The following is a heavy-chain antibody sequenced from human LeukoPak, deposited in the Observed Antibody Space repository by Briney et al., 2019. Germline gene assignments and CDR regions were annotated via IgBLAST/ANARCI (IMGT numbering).Heavy chain of an antibody. CDR1: GYTFTGYY. CDR2: INPNSGGT. V-gene: IGHV1-2*04. Sequence: GASVKVSCKASGYTFTGYYMHWVRQAPGQGLEWMGWINPNSGGTNYAQKFQGWVTMTRDTSISTAYMELSRLRSDDAAVYYCARSLNRVWFGELLFAYWGQGTLVTVSS. D-gene: IGHD3-10*01. J-gene: IGHJ4*02. CDR3: ARSLNRVWFGELLFAY.